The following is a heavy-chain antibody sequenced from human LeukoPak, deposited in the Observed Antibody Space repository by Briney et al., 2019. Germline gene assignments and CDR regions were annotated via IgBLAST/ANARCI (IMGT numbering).Heavy chain of an antibody. Sequence: PSETLSLTCTVSGYSISSGYYWGWIRQPPGKGLEWIGSIYHSGSTYYNPSLKSRVTISVDTSKNQFSLKLSSVTAADTAVYYCARYPSVTDAFDIWGQGTMVTVSS. J-gene: IGHJ3*02. V-gene: IGHV4-38-2*02. CDR3: ARYPSVTDAFDI. D-gene: IGHD2-2*01. CDR2: IYHSGST. CDR1: GYSISSGYY.